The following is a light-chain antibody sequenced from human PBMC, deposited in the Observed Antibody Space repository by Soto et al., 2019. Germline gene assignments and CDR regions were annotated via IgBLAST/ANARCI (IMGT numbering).Light chain of an antibody. J-gene: IGKJ4*01. CDR1: QSVSSY. CDR3: QQGSNWPPGLT. Sequence: EIVLTQSPATLSLSPGERATLSCRASQSVSSYLAWYQQKPGQAPRLLIYGASTRATGIPARFSGSGSGTEFTLTISSLEPEDFAVYYCQQGSNWPPGLTFGGGTKVDIK. V-gene: IGKV3-11*01. CDR2: GAS.